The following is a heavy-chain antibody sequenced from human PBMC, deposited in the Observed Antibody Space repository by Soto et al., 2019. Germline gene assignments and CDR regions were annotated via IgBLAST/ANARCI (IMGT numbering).Heavy chain of an antibody. J-gene: IGHJ6*02. CDR2: ISYDGSNK. Sequence: GGSLRLSCAASGFNLSSSGMHWVRQAPGKGLEWVAVISYDGSNKYYADSVKGRFTSSRDNSKNTLYPQMNSLRAEDTAVYYCAKDLGSSRSYYYYYGRDVWDQGTTVTVSS. CDR1: GFNLSSSG. CDR3: AKDLGSSRSYYYYYGRDV. V-gene: IGHV3-30*18. D-gene: IGHD6-13*01.